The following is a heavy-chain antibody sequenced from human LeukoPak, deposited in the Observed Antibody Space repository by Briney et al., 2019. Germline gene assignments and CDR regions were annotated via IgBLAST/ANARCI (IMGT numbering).Heavy chain of an antibody. J-gene: IGHJ4*02. CDR2: ISSSSSNV. V-gene: IGHV3-48*01. CDR3: VRDLSYGSSWYYYLDH. Sequence: GGSLRLSCTVSGFTFSNCAMNWVRQAPGRGLEWVSYISSSSSNVHYADSVKGRFTISRDDAKNSLYLEMSSLRAEDTAVYYCVRDLSYGSSWYYYLDHWGQGTLVTVSS. CDR1: GFTFSNCA. D-gene: IGHD6-13*01.